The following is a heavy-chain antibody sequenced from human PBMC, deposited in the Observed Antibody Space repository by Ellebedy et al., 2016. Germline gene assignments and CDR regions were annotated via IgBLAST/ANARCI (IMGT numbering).Heavy chain of an antibody. D-gene: IGHD3-10*01. CDR2: ISSSSSTI. CDR1: GFRFSISG. V-gene: IGHV3-48*01. Sequence: GGSLRLXXAASGFRFSISGMNWVRQAPGKGLEWVSYISSSSSTIYYADSVKGRFTISRDNAKNSLYLQMNSLRAEDTALYYCARDSIAWYGAYDYWGQGTLVTVSS. CDR3: ARDSIAWYGAYDY. J-gene: IGHJ4*02.